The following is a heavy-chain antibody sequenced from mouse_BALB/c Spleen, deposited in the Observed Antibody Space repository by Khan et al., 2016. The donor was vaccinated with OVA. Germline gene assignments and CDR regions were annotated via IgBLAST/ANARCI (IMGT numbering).Heavy chain of an antibody. Sequence: QVQLKESGPGLVAPSQSLSITCTISGFSLTNYGVHWVRQPPGKGLEWLVVIWSDGSTTYDSALKSRLTISKDNSKSQVFLKMDSHQTDDTAMYYRARQPYYHYYIMDYWGQGTSVTVSS. J-gene: IGHJ4*01. V-gene: IGHV2-6-1*01. D-gene: IGHD2-10*01. CDR1: GFSLTNYG. CDR2: IWSDGST. CDR3: ARQPYYHYYIMDY.